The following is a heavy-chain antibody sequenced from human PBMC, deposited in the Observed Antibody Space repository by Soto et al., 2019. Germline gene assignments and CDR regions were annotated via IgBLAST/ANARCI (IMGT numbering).Heavy chain of an antibody. CDR2: IYWKDEK. CDR1: GFSPRTTGVG. V-gene: IGHV2-5*01. D-gene: IGHD3-10*01. CDR3: AQTSGLPFGY. J-gene: IGHJ4*02. Sequence: QITLKESGPTLVEPTQTLTLTCTYSGFSPRTTGVGVGWIRQPPGKALEWLGIIYWKDEKPSSPALKNRCTLTTDISKTQVVLPMTIMDPADTATYYCAQTSGLPFGYWGQGTLVIVYS.